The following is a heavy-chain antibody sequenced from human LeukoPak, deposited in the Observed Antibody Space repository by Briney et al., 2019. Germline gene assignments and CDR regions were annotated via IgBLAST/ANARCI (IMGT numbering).Heavy chain of an antibody. J-gene: IGHJ4*02. CDR2: ISSSSSTI. CDR3: ATYGTSGFDY. V-gene: IGHV3-48*01. CDR1: GFTFSSYS. D-gene: IGHD3-10*01. Sequence: GGSLRLSCAASGFTFSSYSMNWVRQAPGKGLEWVSYISSSSSTIYYADSVKGRFTIPRDNAKNSLYLQMNSLRAEDTAVYYCATYGTSGFDYWGQGTLVTVSS.